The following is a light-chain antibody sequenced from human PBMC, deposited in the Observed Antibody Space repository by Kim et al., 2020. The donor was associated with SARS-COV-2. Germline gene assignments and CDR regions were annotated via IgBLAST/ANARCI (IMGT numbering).Light chain of an antibody. Sequence: QSVTISCTGTNFNSGATFEVNWYQQVPGTAPKLLIYGNNNRPSGIPDRFSGSTSGTSASLAITGLQADDEAEYFCQSYDSGLSGSVFGGGTQLTVL. CDR1: NFNSGATFE. V-gene: IGLV1-40*01. CDR3: QSYDSGLSGSV. J-gene: IGLJ2*01. CDR2: GNN.